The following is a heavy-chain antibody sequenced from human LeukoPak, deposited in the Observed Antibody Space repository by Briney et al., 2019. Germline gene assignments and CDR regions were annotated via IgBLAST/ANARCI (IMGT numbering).Heavy chain of an antibody. J-gene: IGHJ4*02. V-gene: IGHV3-23*01. CDR2: ISGSGGST. CDR3: AKEFPTYHDILTGYYKGDLFDY. D-gene: IGHD3-9*01. CDR1: GFTFSSYA. Sequence: GGSLRLSCAASGFTFSSYAMSWVRQAPGKGLEWVSAISGSGGSTYYADSVKGRFTISRDNSKNTLYLQMNSLRAEDTAVYYCAKEFPTYHDILTGYYKGDLFDYWGQGTLVTVSS.